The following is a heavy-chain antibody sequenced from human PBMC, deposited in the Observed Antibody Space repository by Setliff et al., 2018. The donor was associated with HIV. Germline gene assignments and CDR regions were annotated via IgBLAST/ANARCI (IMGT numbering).Heavy chain of an antibody. D-gene: IGHD5-12*01. CDR1: GFTFSGYG. Sequence: PGGSLRLSCAASGFTFSGYGMHWVRQAPGKGLEWVSGIDWSGGRTGSADSVKGRFSISRDNAKNSLYLQMNSLRAEDTALYYCARIRGSSGYFQEYYFEFWGQGTLVTVSS. CDR2: IDWSGGRT. CDR3: ARIRGSSGYFQEYYFEF. J-gene: IGHJ4*02. V-gene: IGHV3-20*04.